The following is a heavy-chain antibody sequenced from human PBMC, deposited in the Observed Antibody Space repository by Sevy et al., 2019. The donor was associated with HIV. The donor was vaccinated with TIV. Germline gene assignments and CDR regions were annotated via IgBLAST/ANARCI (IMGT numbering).Heavy chain of an antibody. CDR3: ARGDSLVVPPATVDY. Sequence: ASVKVSCKASGYTFTDYYIHCVRQAPGQGLEWMGWINPHIGGTNFAQKFQGRVTMTRDTSISTAYLDLSRLRSDDTAIYYCARGDSLVVPPATVDYWGQGTLVTVSS. D-gene: IGHD2-2*01. CDR1: GYTFTDYY. CDR2: INPHIGGT. V-gene: IGHV1-2*02. J-gene: IGHJ4*02.